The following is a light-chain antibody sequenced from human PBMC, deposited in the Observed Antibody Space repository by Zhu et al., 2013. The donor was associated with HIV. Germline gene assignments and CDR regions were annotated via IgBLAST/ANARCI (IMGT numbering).Light chain of an antibody. Sequence: DIHMTQSPSSLAASIGDKVTVTCRASQVIGNSLAWFQQKPGKAPKSLIYAASNLQSGVPSRFSATGSGTDFTLTITSLLSEDFATYYCQQYKTYPQTFGQGTRL. V-gene: IGKV1-16*01. CDR1: QVIGNS. J-gene: IGKJ2*01. CDR2: AAS. CDR3: QQYKTYPQT.